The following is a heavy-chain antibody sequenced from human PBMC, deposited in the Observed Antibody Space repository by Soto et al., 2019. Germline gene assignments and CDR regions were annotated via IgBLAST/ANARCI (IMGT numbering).Heavy chain of an antibody. CDR3: ARDRDSSSFDY. CDR1: GFTFSTLW. CDR2: IKQDGSEK. J-gene: IGHJ4*02. D-gene: IGHD6-13*01. V-gene: IGHV3-7*01. Sequence: PGRSLRLSCAASGFTFSTLWMSWVRQAPGMRLEWVANIKQDGSEKYYVDSVKGRFTISRNNAKNSLYLQMNSLRAEDTAVYFCARDRDSSSFDYWGQGTLVTVSS.